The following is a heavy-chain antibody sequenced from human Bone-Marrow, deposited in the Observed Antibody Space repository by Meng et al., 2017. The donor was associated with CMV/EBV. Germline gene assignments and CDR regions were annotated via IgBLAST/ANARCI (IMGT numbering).Heavy chain of an antibody. CDR3: ARSIVAKGFDY. D-gene: IGHD5-12*01. Sequence: GESLKISCAASGFTFDDYGMSWVRQAPGKGLEWVSGINWNGGSTGYADSVKGRFTISRDNAKNSLYLQMNSLRAEDTALYYRARSIVAKGFDYWGQGTLVTVPS. J-gene: IGHJ4*02. CDR2: INWNGGST. V-gene: IGHV3-20*04. CDR1: GFTFDDYG.